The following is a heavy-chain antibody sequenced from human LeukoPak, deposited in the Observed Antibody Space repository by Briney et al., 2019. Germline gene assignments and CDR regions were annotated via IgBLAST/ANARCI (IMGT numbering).Heavy chain of an antibody. CDR1: DGSISNYY. V-gene: IGHV4-4*07. CDR2: IYSSGST. CDR3: ARDFREISGINWFDP. D-gene: IGHD1-26*01. Sequence: SETLSLTCTVSDGSISNYYWSWIRQPAGKGLEWIGRIYSSGSTYYNPSLKTRVTMSVDTSNNQFSLKLSSVTAADTAVYFCARDFREISGINWFDPWGQGTLVTVSS. J-gene: IGHJ5*02.